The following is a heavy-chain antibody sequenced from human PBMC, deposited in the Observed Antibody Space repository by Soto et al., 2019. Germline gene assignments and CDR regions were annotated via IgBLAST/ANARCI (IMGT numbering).Heavy chain of an antibody. CDR2: IYYSGST. CDR3: ASGQEGSVAYYYGMDV. CDR1: GGSVSSGSYY. V-gene: IGHV4-61*01. D-gene: IGHD3-10*01. Sequence: QVQLQESGPGLVKPSETLSLTCTVSGGSVSSGSYYWSWIRQPPGKGLEWIGYIYYSGSTNYNPSRKSRVTISVATSKNQFSLKLSSVTAADTAVYYCASGQEGSVAYYYGMDVWGQGTTVTVSS. J-gene: IGHJ6*02.